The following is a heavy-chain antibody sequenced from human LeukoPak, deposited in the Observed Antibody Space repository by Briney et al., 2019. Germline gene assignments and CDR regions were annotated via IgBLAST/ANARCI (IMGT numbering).Heavy chain of an antibody. CDR1: GGTFSSYA. CDR2: IIPILGIA. V-gene: IGHV1-69*04. Sequence: ASVKVSCKASGGTFSSYAISWVRQAPGHGLEWMGVIIPILGIANYAQKFQGRVTITADKSTSTAYMELSSLRSEDTAVYYCARDRWYYGSGSYSLHGMDVWGQGTTVTVSS. J-gene: IGHJ6*02. D-gene: IGHD3-10*01. CDR3: ARDRWYYGSGSYSLHGMDV.